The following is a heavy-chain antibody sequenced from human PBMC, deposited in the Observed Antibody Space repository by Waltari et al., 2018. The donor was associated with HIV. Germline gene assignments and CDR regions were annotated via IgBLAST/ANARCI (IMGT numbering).Heavy chain of an antibody. J-gene: IGHJ2*01. Sequence: EVQLVESGGGLVQPGGSLRLSCAASGFTFSSYWMSWVRQAPGKGLEWVANIKQDGREKYYVDSVKGRFTISRDNAKNSLYLQRNSLRAEDTAVYYCAKCIAAGRYFDLWGRGTLVTVSS. V-gene: IGHV3-7*01. CDR3: AKCIAAGRYFDL. D-gene: IGHD6-13*01. CDR1: GFTFSSYW. CDR2: IKQDGREK.